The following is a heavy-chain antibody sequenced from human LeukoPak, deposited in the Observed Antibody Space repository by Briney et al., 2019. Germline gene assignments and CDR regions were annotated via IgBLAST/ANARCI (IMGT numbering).Heavy chain of an antibody. D-gene: IGHD1-1*01. CDR3: AREGDWNDLDY. J-gene: IGHJ4*02. CDR2: IYTSGST. CDR1: GGSISSGSYY. V-gene: IGHV4-61*02. Sequence: SQTLSLTCTVSGGSISSGSYYWSWIRQPAGQGLEWIGRIYTSGSTNYNPSLKSRVTISVDTSKNQFSLKLSSVTAADTAVYYCAREGDWNDLDYWGQGTLVTVSS.